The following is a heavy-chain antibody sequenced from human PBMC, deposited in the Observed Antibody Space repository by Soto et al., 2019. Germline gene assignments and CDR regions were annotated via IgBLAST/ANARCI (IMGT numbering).Heavy chain of an antibody. CDR3: TRGGYNEGGFDY. CDR2: LNSHDGLT. CDR1: GFSFNDYD. J-gene: IGHJ4*02. Sequence: GGSLRLSCATSGFSFNDYDLNWVRQAPGKGLEWVSSLNSHDGLTHYADSVKGRFAISRDSAKKSFYLQMNSLRVEDTAVYYCTRGGYNEGGFDYWGRGNLVTV. D-gene: IGHD5-12*01. V-gene: IGHV3-21*01.